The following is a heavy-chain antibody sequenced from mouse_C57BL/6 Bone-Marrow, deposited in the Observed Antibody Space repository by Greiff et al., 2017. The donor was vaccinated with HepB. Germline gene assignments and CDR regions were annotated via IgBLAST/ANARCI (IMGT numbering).Heavy chain of an antibody. CDR3: ARWDYYSNLDY. CDR2: IRNKANGYTT. Sequence: DVMLVESGGGLVQPGGSLSLSCAASGFTFTDYYMSWVRQPPGKALEWLGFIRNKANGYTTEYSASVKGRFTISRDNSQSILYLQMNALRAEDSATYYCARWDYYSNLDYWGQGTTLTVSS. CDR1: GFTFTDYY. V-gene: IGHV7-3*01. J-gene: IGHJ2*01. D-gene: IGHD2-5*01.